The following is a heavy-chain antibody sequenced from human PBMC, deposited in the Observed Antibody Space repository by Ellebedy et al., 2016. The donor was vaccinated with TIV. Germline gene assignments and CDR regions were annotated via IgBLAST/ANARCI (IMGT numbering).Heavy chain of an antibody. V-gene: IGHV5-51*01. Sequence: PWGSLRLSCKGSGYSFTSYWIGWVRQMPGKGLEWMGIIYPGDSDTRYSPSFQGQVTISADKSISTAYLQWSSLKASDTAMYYCARGKKSGLYGMDVWGQGTTVTVSS. CDR2: IYPGDSDT. CDR3: ARGKKSGLYGMDV. CDR1: GYSFTSYW. D-gene: IGHD1-26*01. J-gene: IGHJ6*02.